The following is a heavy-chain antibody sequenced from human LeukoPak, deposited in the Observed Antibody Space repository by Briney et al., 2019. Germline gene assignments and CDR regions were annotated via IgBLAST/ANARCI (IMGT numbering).Heavy chain of an antibody. CDR1: GYTFTSYG. Sequence: ASVKVSSKASGYTFTSYGISWVRQAPGQGLEWMGWISAYNGNTNYTQKLQGRVTMTTDTYTSTAYMELRSLRSDDTAVYYCARRQTIGPRRDDYWGQGTLVTVSS. V-gene: IGHV1-18*01. J-gene: IGHJ4*02. CDR2: ISAYNGNT. D-gene: IGHD6-6*01. CDR3: ARRQTIGPRRDDY.